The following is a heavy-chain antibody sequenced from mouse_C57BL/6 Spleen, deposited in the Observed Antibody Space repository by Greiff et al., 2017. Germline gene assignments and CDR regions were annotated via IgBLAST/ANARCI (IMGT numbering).Heavy chain of an antibody. D-gene: IGHD2-1*01. Sequence: VQLQQSGAELARPGASVKLSCKASGYTFTSYGISWVKQRTGQGLEWIGEIYPRSGNTYYNEKFKGKATLPADKSSSTAYMELRSLTSEDSAVYFCARPTRNYGNSLSYFDYWGQGTTLTVSS. V-gene: IGHV1-81*01. J-gene: IGHJ2*01. CDR1: GYTFTSYG. CDR3: ARPTRNYGNSLSYFDY. CDR2: IYPRSGNT.